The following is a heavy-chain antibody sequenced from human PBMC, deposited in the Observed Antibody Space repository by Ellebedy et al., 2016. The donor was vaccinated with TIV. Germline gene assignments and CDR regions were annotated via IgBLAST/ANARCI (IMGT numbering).Heavy chain of an antibody. V-gene: IGHV3-7*01. Sequence: PGGSLRLSCAASGFSFRSYWMSWVRQAPGKGLEWVANIYQDGSDEYYVDSVKGRFTISRDNDNKALFLQMNSLRVEETAVYYCARRGSYGDYAVQINSWFDPWGQGTLVTVSS. CDR1: GFSFRSYW. CDR3: ARRGSYGDYAVQINSWFDP. D-gene: IGHD4-17*01. J-gene: IGHJ5*02. CDR2: IYQDGSDE.